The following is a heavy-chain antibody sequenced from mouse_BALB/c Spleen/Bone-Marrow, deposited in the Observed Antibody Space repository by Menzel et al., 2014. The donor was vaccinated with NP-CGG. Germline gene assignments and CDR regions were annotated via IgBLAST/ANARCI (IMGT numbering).Heavy chain of an antibody. CDR1: GYTFTNYW. Sequence: VQLQQSGAELVRPGTSVKISCKASGYTFTNYWLGWVKQRPGHGLEWIGDIYPGGGYTNYNGKFKGKATLTADTSSSTVYMQLSSLTSEDSAVYFCAREVRRYFDVWGAGTTVTVSS. CDR2: IYPGGGYT. J-gene: IGHJ1*01. V-gene: IGHV1-63*02. CDR3: AREVRRYFDV. D-gene: IGHD2-14*01.